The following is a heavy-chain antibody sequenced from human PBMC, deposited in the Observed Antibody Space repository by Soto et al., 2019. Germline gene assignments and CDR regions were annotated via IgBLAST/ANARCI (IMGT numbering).Heavy chain of an antibody. Sequence: QVQLVQSGVEVKKPGASVKVSCKASGYTFPNYGINWVRQAPGQGLEWMGWISAYNGNTDYAQKLQGRVTMTTDTSTTTSYMEVTNLRSDDTAVYYCARVVFPYCGSDCYPGYFHHWGQGTLVIVSS. V-gene: IGHV1-18*04. D-gene: IGHD2-21*02. J-gene: IGHJ1*01. CDR1: GYTFPNYG. CDR3: ARVVFPYCGSDCYPGYFHH. CDR2: ISAYNGNT.